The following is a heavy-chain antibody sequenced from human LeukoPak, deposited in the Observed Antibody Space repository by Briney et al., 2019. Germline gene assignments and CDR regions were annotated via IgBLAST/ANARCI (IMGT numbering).Heavy chain of an antibody. V-gene: IGHV1-69*05. Sequence: GASVKVSCKASGYTFTSYGISWVRQAPGQGLEWMGRIIPIFGTANYAQKFQGRVTITTDESTSTAYMELSSLRSEDTAVYYCAVPRDYYDSSGYFFDYWGQGTLVTVSS. CDR2: IIPIFGTA. CDR1: GYTFTSYG. J-gene: IGHJ4*02. CDR3: AVPRDYYDSSGYFFDY. D-gene: IGHD3-22*01.